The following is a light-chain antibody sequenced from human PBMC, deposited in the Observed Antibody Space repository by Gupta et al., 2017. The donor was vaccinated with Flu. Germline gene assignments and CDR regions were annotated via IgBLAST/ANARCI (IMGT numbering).Light chain of an antibody. CDR1: NIASLS. CDR2: DDS. Sequence: YVLTQPPSVSVAPGQTARITGGGDNIASLSVHWYYQRPGQAPVVVVSDDSDRPSGIPERFSGSNSGSTATLTISRVEAGDEADYYCQVWDSSGDLVVFGGGTKLTVL. V-gene: IGLV3-21*02. CDR3: QVWDSSGDLVV. J-gene: IGLJ2*01.